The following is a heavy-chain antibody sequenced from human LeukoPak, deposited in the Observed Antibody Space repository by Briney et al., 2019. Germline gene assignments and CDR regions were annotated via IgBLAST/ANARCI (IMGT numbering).Heavy chain of an antibody. Sequence: GGSLRLSCAASAFTFSSYSMNWVRQAPGKGLEWVPFISTSSSYIHYADSVKGRFTISRDNAKNSLYLQMNSLRAEDTAVYYCARTSDTSGRLYWYLDLWGRGTLVTVSS. J-gene: IGHJ2*01. CDR2: ISTSSSYI. CDR1: AFTFSSYS. V-gene: IGHV3-21*01. D-gene: IGHD3-22*01. CDR3: ARTSDTSGRLYWYLDL.